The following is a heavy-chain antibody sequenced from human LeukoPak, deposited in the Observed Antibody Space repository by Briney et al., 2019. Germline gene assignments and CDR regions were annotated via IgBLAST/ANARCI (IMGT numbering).Heavy chain of an antibody. CDR2: ISYDGSNK. Sequence: AGSLSLSCAAFGFTFSIYGMHWLHQVTVLGLESVADISYDGSNKYYGDSVKGRLTISRDNSKNTLYLQMNSLRAEDTAGYYCAKALLRFGELSSSLFDYWGQGTLVTVSS. D-gene: IGHD3-16*02. J-gene: IGHJ4*02. V-gene: IGHV3-30*18. CDR3: AKALLRFGELSSSLFDY. CDR1: GFTFSIYG.